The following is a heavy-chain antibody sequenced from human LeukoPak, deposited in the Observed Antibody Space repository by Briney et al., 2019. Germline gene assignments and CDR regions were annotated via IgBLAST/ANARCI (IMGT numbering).Heavy chain of an antibody. D-gene: IGHD3-10*01. CDR3: ARLRGYYGSGSYFPDY. V-gene: IGHV3-48*02. CDR2: ISSSSSTI. CDR1: GFTFSTYS. Sequence: GGSLRLSCAASGFTFSTYSMNWIRQAPEKGLGWVSYISSSSSTIFYADSVKGRFTISRDNAKNSLYLQMNSLRDEDTAVYYCARLRGYYGSGSYFPDYWGQGTLVTVSS. J-gene: IGHJ4*02.